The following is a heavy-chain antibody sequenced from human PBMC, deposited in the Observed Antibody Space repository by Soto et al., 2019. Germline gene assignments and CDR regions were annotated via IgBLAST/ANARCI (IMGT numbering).Heavy chain of an antibody. V-gene: IGHV1-69*13. D-gene: IGHD6-19*01. CDR3: ARVAGIAVAGTYYYYYYCMDV. J-gene: IGHJ6*02. Sequence: GASVKVSCKASGGTFSSYAISWVGQAPGQRLEWMGGIIPIFGTANYAQKFQGRVTITADESTSTAYMELSSLRSEDTAVYYCARVAGIAVAGTYYYYYYCMDVWGQGTTVTVS. CDR1: GGTFSSYA. CDR2: IIPIFGTA.